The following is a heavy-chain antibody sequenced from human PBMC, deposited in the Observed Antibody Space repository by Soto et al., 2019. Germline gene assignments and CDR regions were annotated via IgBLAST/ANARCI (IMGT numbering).Heavy chain of an antibody. J-gene: IGHJ4*02. V-gene: IGHV3-15*01. D-gene: IGHD3-10*01. CDR1: GFTFSNAW. CDR2: IKSKPDGGTT. CDR3: NTRRFSGNYSPLDV. Sequence: GSLILSCAASGFTFSNAWMSWVRQAPGKGLEWVGRIKSKPDGGTTDYAAPVKGRFTISRDDSKNTLYLQMNSLKSEDTAVYYCNTRRFSGNYSPLDVWGQGTLVTVSS.